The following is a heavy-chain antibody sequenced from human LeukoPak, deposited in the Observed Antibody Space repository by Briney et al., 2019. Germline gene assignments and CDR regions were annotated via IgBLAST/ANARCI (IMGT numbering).Heavy chain of an antibody. Sequence: ASVKVSCRASGYTFTSYYMHRVRQAPGQGLEWMGWISAYNGNTNYAQKLQGRVTMTTDTSTSTAYMERRSLRSDDTAVYYCARDGRGYGDAPTSWGQGTLVTVSS. D-gene: IGHD4-17*01. CDR1: GYTFTSYY. V-gene: IGHV1-18*04. CDR2: ISAYNGNT. CDR3: ARDGRGYGDAPTS. J-gene: IGHJ4*02.